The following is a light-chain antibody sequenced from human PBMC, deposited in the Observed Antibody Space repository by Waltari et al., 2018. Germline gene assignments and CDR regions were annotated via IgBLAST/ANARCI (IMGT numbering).Light chain of an antibody. CDR3: QKYGTLPAT. Sequence: EIVLTQSPGTLSLSPGDRAILSCRASQSVGRTLVWYQQKPGQAARLLIYDATNRATGIPDRVSGSGSGTDFSLTISSLEPDDFAVYYCQKYGTLPATFGQGTKVEIK. CDR1: QSVGRT. CDR2: DAT. V-gene: IGKV3-20*01. J-gene: IGKJ1*01.